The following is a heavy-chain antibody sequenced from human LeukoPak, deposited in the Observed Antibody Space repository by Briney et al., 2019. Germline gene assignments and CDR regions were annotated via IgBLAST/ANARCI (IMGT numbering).Heavy chain of an antibody. CDR3: ARGYSSGLGDY. CDR1: GYTFTGYY. V-gene: IGHV1-2*02. J-gene: IGHJ4*02. CDR2: INPNTGGT. Sequence: ASVKVSCKASGYTFTGYYIHWVRQAPGQGLEWMAWINPNTGGTNYAQKFQGRVTMTRDTSISTAYMELTRLTSDDTAVYYCARGYSSGLGDYWGQGTLVTVSS. D-gene: IGHD6-19*01.